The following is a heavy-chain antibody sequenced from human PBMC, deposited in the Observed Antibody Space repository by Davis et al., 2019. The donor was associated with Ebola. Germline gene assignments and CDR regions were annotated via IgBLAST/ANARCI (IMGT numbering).Heavy chain of an antibody. D-gene: IGHD3-9*01. Sequence: SETLSLTCTVSGGSISSYYWSWIRQPPGKGLEWIGYIYYSGSTNYNPSLKSRATMSVDTSKNQFSLKLASVTAADTAMYYCARSKHDILTGGFWDIWGQGTMVTVSS. CDR2: IYYSGST. J-gene: IGHJ3*02. CDR3: ARSKHDILTGGFWDI. V-gene: IGHV4-59*12. CDR1: GGSISSYY.